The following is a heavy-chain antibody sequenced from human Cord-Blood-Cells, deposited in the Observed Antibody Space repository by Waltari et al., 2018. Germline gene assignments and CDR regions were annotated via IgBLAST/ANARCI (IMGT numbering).Heavy chain of an antibody. Sequence: VQLQHRGPGLSKPSEPLSHTCAVHGRSFSRYYWSWIRQPPGTGLEWIGEINHSGSTNYNPSLKSRVTISVDTSKNQFSLKLSSLTAADTAVYYCARGSSSFDYWGQGTLVTVSS. D-gene: IGHD6-13*01. CDR3: ARGSSSFDY. J-gene: IGHJ4*02. CDR1: GRSFSRYY. V-gene: IGHV4-34*01. CDR2: INHSGST.